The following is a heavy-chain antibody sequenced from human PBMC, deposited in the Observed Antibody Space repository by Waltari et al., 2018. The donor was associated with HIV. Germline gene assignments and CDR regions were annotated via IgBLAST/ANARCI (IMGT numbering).Heavy chain of an antibody. D-gene: IGHD5-18*01. CDR2: FDPEDGER. CDR3: ATGADTAY. J-gene: IGHJ4*02. CDR1: GYNITELS. Sequence: QFQLVQSGAEVRKPGASVTVSCKVSGYNITELSMHWVRQAPGEGLEWMGGFDPEDGERTYAQKFQGRVTMIEDTSTDTAYMELSSLRSDDTAVYYCATGADTAYWGQGTLVTVSS. V-gene: IGHV1-24*01.